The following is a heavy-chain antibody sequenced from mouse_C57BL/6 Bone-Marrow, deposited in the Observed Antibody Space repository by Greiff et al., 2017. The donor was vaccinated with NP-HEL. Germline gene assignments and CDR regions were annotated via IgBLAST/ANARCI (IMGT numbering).Heavy chain of an antibody. CDR2: ISSGGSYT. J-gene: IGHJ3*01. V-gene: IGHV5-6*02. CDR1: GFTFSSYG. D-gene: IGHD5-1*01. CDR3: ARRGTSRVAY. Sequence: VKLVESGGDLVKPGGSLKLSCAASGFTFSSYGMSWVRQTPDKRLEWVATISSGGSYTYYPDSVKGRFTIFTDHAQNTLYLQISSLKSEDTAMYYCARRGTSRVAYWGQGTLVTVSA.